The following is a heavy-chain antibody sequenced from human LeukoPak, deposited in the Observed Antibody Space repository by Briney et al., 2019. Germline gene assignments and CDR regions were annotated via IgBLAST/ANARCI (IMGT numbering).Heavy chain of an antibody. D-gene: IGHD6-6*01. J-gene: IGHJ4*02. V-gene: IGHV4-61*02. Sequence: SETLSLXCSVSGDSITSGSYLWSWVRQPAGKGLEWIGRIQASGRTSYNPSLKSRVTISMDTSKNQFSLKLSFVTAADTALYYCARGLSSAWEVQGYWGQGTLVTVSS. CDR3: ARGLSSAWEVQGY. CDR2: IQASGRT. CDR1: GDSITSGSYL.